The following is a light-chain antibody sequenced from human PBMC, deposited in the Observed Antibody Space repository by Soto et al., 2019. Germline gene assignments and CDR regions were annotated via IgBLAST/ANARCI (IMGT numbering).Light chain of an antibody. J-gene: IGKJ1*01. V-gene: IGKV1-5*03. Sequence: IQVTQSPSALSSAVGDRVTLTWRASQTIDSWLAWYKQRPGKPPNLLSYKASTLASGVPSRFSGSGSGTEFTLTINSLQPDDFATYYCQQYHIYSGTFGQGTKVDIK. CDR1: QTIDSW. CDR3: QQYHIYSGT. CDR2: KAS.